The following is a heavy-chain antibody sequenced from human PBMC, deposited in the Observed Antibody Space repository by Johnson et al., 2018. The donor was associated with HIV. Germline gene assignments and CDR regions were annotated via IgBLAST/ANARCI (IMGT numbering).Heavy chain of an antibody. J-gene: IGHJ3*02. CDR3: AKGTFAAFDI. CDR2: IRYDGSNK. CDR1: GFTFDDYG. Sequence: QVQLVESGGGVVRPGGSLRLSCAASGFTFDDYGMSWVRQAPGKGLEWVAFIRYDGSNKYYADSVKGRFTISRDNSKNTLYLQMNSLRAEDTAVYYCAKGTFAAFDIWGQGTMVTVSS. D-gene: IGHD3-10*01. V-gene: IGHV3-30*02.